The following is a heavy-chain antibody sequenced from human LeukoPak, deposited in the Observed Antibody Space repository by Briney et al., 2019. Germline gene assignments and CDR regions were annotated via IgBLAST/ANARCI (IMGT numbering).Heavy chain of an antibody. CDR1: GGSISGTNW. Sequence: SETLSLTCGVSGGSISGTNWWSWVRQPPGQGLEWIGEISLAGQTNYNPSLNGRVTMSLDKSSNQLSLHLTSVTAADTATYFCSRESGPFCPFGHWGQGTLVIVSS. J-gene: IGHJ4*02. CDR3: SRESGPFCPFGH. V-gene: IGHV4/OR15-8*02. CDR2: ISLAGQT. D-gene: IGHD1-26*01.